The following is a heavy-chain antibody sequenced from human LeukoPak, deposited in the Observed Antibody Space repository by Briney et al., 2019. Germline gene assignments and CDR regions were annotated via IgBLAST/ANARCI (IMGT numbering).Heavy chain of an antibody. CDR3: ARAPYGSGSHFDY. Sequence: GASVKVSCKASGYTFTSYDINWVRQATGQGLEWMGWMNPNSGNTGYAQKFQGRVTMTRNTSISTAYMEVSSLRSEDTALYHCARAPYGSGSHFDYWGQGTLVTVSS. J-gene: IGHJ4*02. CDR1: GYTFTSYD. D-gene: IGHD3-10*01. CDR2: MNPNSGNT. V-gene: IGHV1-8*01.